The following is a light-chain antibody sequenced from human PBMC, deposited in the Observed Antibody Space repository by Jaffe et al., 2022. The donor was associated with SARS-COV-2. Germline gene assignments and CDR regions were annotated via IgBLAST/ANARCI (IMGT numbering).Light chain of an antibody. CDR2: EVS. J-gene: IGLJ1*01. CDR1: SSDVGGYNY. Sequence: QSALTQPASVSGSPGQSITISCTGTSSDVGGYNYVSWYQQYPGKAPKLMISEVSNRPSGVPDRFSGSKSGNTASLTISGLQAEDEADYYCSSYISSSTLERVFGTGTKVTVL. CDR3: SSYISSSTLERV. V-gene: IGLV2-14*01.